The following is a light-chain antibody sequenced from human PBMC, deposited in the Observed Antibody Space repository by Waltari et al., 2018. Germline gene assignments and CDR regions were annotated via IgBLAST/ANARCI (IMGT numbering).Light chain of an antibody. Sequence: QSALTQPASVSGSPGQSITISCTGTSSDIGAYNFVSWYQQHPGKVPRVIIYNVTERPSCISSRLSGSKSGNTASLTISGLQPDDEADYYCGSYRGSNIDVFGTGTKVTVL. V-gene: IGLV2-14*03. CDR1: SSDIGAYNF. J-gene: IGLJ1*01. CDR3: GSYRGSNIDV. CDR2: NVT.